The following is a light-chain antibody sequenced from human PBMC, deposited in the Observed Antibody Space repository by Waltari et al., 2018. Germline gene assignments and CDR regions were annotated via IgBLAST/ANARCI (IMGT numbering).Light chain of an antibody. Sequence: QSALTQPASVSGSPGQSITISCSGTDRDVGAYAFVSWYQQHPGKAPHLIMYEVSNRPSGISNRFSASKSGNTASLTISGLQAEDEADYYCSSYTTSSAPGVFGTGTRVTVL. CDR2: EVS. CDR3: SSYTTSSAPGV. V-gene: IGLV2-14*01. CDR1: DRDVGAYAF. J-gene: IGLJ1*01.